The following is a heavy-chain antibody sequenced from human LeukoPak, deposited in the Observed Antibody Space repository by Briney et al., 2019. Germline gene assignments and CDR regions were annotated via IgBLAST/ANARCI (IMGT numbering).Heavy chain of an antibody. J-gene: IGHJ6*03. CDR1: GITFSAYS. D-gene: IGHD5-12*01. Sequence: GGSLRLSCAASGITFSAYSLNWIRQAPGKGLEWVATITGDSTYISHADSVKGRFIISRDNAKNSVYLQMNSLRAEDTAVYYCAKAVATGNYYYYMDVWGKGTTVTVSS. CDR3: AKAVATGNYYYYMDV. V-gene: IGHV3-21*01. CDR2: ITGDSTYI.